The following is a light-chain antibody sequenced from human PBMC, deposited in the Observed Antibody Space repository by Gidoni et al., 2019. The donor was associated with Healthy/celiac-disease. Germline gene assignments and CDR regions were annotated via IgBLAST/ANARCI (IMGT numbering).Light chain of an antibody. CDR2: KAS. CDR3: QQYNSYPYT. Sequence: DIQMTQSPSTLSASVGDSVTSTFRASQSISSWLAWYEQKPGKAPKLLIHKASSLESGVPSRFSGSGSGTEFTLTISSLQPDDFATYYCQQYNSYPYTFXQXTKLEIK. CDR1: QSISSW. J-gene: IGKJ2*01. V-gene: IGKV1-5*03.